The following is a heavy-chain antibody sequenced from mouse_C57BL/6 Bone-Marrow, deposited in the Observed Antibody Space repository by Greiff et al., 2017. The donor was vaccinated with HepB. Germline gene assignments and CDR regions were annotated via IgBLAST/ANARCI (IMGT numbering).Heavy chain of an antibody. CDR3: ARDAHYGGYAMDY. D-gene: IGHD1-1*01. CDR2: SRNKANDYTT. CDR1: GFTFSDFY. V-gene: IGHV7-1*01. Sequence: EVKVVESGGGLVQSGRSLRLSCATSGFTFSDFYMEWVRQAPGKGLEWIAASRNKANDYTTEYSASVKGRFIVSRDTSQSILYLQMNALRAEDTAIYYCARDAHYGGYAMDYWGQGTSVTVSS. J-gene: IGHJ4*01.